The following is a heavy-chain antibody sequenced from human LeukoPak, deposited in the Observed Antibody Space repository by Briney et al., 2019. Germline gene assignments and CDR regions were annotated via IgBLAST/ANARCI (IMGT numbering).Heavy chain of an antibody. J-gene: IGHJ4*02. V-gene: IGHV3-23*01. CDR3: AKSSVETSTKYFDY. CDR2: ISGSGGST. Sequence: GGSLRLSCAASGFTFSSYAMSWVRQAPGKGLEWVSGISGSGGSTYYADSVKGRFTISRDNSKNTLYLQMNSLRAEDTAVFYCAKSSVETSTKYFDYWGQGTLVTVSS. D-gene: IGHD5-24*01. CDR1: GFTFSSYA.